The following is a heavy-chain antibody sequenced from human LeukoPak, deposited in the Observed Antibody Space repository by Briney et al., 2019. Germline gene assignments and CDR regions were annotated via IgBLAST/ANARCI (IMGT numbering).Heavy chain of an antibody. J-gene: IGHJ4*01. Sequence: PGGSLRLSCAASGFTFSTYAVHWARQAPGKGLQWVAVISSDGSHRYYADSVKGRFAISRDNSKNTLYLQMNSLRGDDTAVYFCAREGQGGSFDFRGQGALVTVSS. CDR3: AREGQGGSFDF. V-gene: IGHV3-30*09. D-gene: IGHD3-16*01. CDR2: ISSDGSHR. CDR1: GFTFSTYA.